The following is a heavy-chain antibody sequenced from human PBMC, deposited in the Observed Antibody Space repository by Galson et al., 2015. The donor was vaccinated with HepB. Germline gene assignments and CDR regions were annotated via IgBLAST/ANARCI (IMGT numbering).Heavy chain of an antibody. Sequence: SLRLSCAASGFTFSRYAMSWVRQAPGKGLEWVSVISGSGGSTNYADSVKGRFTITRDNSKNTLYLQMNSLRAEDTAVYYCAKNSGSSWFVPYHFDSWGQGTLVTVSS. CDR1: GFTFSRYA. D-gene: IGHD6-13*01. V-gene: IGHV3-23*01. J-gene: IGHJ4*02. CDR3: AKNSGSSWFVPYHFDS. CDR2: ISGSGGST.